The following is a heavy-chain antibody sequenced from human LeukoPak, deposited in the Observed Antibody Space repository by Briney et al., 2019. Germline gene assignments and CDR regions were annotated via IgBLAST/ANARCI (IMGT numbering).Heavy chain of an antibody. V-gene: IGHV4-59*08. CDR2: IYYSGGT. Sequence: PSETLSLTCTVSGGSISSYYWSWIRQPPGKGLEWIGYIYYSGGTNYNPSLKSRVTISVDTSKNQFSLKLSSVTAADTAVYYCARQWPGSSYWGQGTLVTVSS. D-gene: IGHD5-12*01. J-gene: IGHJ4*02. CDR1: GGSISSYY. CDR3: ARQWPGSSY.